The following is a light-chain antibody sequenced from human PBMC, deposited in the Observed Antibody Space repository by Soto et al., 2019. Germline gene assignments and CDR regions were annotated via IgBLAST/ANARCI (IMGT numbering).Light chain of an antibody. V-gene: IGKV1-9*01. CDR1: QDINNF. CDR3: QQLNIYPLT. Sequence: DIQLTQSPSFLSASVGDRVTITCRASQDINNFLAWYQQKPGKAPKLLIYAASTLQSGVPSRFSGSGSGTEFTLTISSLQPEDFATYYCQQLNIYPLTFGPGTKVDIK. J-gene: IGKJ3*01. CDR2: AAS.